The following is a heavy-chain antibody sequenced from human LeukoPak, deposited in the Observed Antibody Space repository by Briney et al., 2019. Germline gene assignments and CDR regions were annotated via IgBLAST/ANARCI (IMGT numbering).Heavy chain of an antibody. J-gene: IGHJ4*02. CDR2: IYSGGST. CDR3: AKDQIIAAQMEVQSPDY. V-gene: IGHV3-66*01. CDR1: GFTFSSNY. Sequence: GGSLRLSCAASGFTFSSNYMSWVRQAPGKGLEWVSVIYSGGSTYYADSVKGRFTISRDNSKNTLYLQMNSLRAEDTAVYYCAKDQIIAAQMEVQSPDYWGQGTLVTVSS. D-gene: IGHD6-13*01.